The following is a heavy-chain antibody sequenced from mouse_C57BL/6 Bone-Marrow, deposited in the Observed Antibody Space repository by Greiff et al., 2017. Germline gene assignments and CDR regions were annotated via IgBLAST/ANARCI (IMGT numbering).Heavy chain of an antibody. V-gene: IGHV1-69*01. J-gene: IGHJ4*01. CDR2: IDPSDSYT. CDR3: ARDTVVANYYAMDY. Sequence: QVQLQQPGAELVMPGASVKLSCKASGYTFTSSWMHWVKQRPGQGLEWIGEIDPSDSYTNYNQKFKGKSTLTVDKSSSTAYMQLSSLTSEDSAVYYCARDTVVANYYAMDYWGQGTSATVSA. D-gene: IGHD1-1*01. CDR1: GYTFTSSW.